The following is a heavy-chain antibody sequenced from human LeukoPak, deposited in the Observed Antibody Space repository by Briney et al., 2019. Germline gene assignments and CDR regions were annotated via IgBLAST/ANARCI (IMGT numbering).Heavy chain of an antibody. D-gene: IGHD4-23*01. CDR1: GGSISSYY. CDR2: IYTSGST. Sequence: PSETLSLTCTVSGGSISSYYWSWIRQPAGKGLEWIGRIYTSGSTNYNPSLKSRVTMSVDTSKNQFSLKLSSVTAADTAVYYCARGTYNPPITVVMLCDFDYWGQGTLVTVSS. J-gene: IGHJ4*02. V-gene: IGHV4-4*07. CDR3: ARGTYNPPITVVMLCDFDY.